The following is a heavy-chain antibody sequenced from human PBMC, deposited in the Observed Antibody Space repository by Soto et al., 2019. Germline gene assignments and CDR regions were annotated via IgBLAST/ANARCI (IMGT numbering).Heavy chain of an antibody. Sequence: QVQLVQSGAEVKKPGASVKVSCKASGYTFTSYAMHWVRQAPGQRLEWMGWINAGNGNTKYSQKFQGRVTITRDTSASTAYMELSSLRSEDTAVYYCAREKQWLARYYYYMDVWGKGTTVTVSS. J-gene: IGHJ6*03. D-gene: IGHD6-19*01. CDR3: AREKQWLARYYYYMDV. V-gene: IGHV1-3*01. CDR1: GYTFTSYA. CDR2: INAGNGNT.